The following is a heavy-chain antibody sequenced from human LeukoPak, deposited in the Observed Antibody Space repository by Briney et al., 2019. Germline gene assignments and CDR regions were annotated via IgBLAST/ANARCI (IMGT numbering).Heavy chain of an antibody. V-gene: IGHV3-23*01. CDR1: GFTFSSYA. CDR3: ANLGYCSSTSCSRTYYYYGMDV. Sequence: PGGSLRLSCAASGFTFSSYAMSWVRQAPGKGLEWVSAISGSGGSTYYADSVKGRFTISGDNSKNTLYLQMNSLRAEDTAVYYCANLGYCSSTSCSRTYYYYGMDVWGQGTTVTVSS. D-gene: IGHD2-2*01. J-gene: IGHJ6*02. CDR2: ISGSGGST.